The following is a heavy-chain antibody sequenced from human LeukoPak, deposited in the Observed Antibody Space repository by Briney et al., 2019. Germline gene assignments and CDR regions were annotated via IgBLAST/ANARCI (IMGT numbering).Heavy chain of an antibody. CDR1: GGSFSGYY. CDR2: IYTSGST. J-gene: IGHJ4*02. V-gene: IGHV4-59*10. Sequence: SETLSLTCAVYGGSFSGYYWSWIRQPAGKGLEWIGRIYTSGSTNYNPSLKSRVTISGDTSKNQFSLRLSSVTAADTAVYYCARASYSYDINGWVPFDYWGQGTLVTVSS. D-gene: IGHD3-22*01. CDR3: ARASYSYDINGWVPFDY.